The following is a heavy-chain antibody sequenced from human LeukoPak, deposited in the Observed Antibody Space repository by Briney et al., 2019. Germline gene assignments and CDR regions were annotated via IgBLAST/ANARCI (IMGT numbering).Heavy chain of an antibody. J-gene: IGHJ6*02. Sequence: GGSLRLSCAASGLTFSSYAMIWVRQAPGKGLEWVSVISGSGSGTHYADSVKGRFTISRDNSKNTVYPQMNSLRAEDTAVYYCAKPDVVVVAATFHYGMDVWGQGTTVTVSS. CDR3: AKPDVVVVAATFHYGMDV. CDR2: ISGSGSGT. CDR1: GLTFSSYA. V-gene: IGHV3-23*01. D-gene: IGHD2-15*01.